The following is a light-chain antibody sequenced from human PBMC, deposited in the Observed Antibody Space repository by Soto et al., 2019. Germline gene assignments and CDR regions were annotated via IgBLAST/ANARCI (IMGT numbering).Light chain of an antibody. Sequence: QSVLTQPASVSGSPGQSITISCTGTSSDVGTYTLVSWYQQHPGKAPKLVIYEVNKRPAGVSKRFSGSKSGDTASLTISGLQAEDEADYYCSSYAGPITFDVFGTGTKLTVL. J-gene: IGLJ1*01. V-gene: IGLV2-23*02. CDR2: EVN. CDR3: SSYAGPITFDV. CDR1: SSDVGTYTL.